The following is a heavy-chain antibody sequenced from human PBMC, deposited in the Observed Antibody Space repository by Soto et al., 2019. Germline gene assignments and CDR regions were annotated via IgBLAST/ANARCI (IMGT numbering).Heavy chain of an antibody. CDR2: VSGSSTYI. D-gene: IGHD2-15*01. V-gene: IGHV3-21*06. J-gene: IGHJ2*01. CDR1: PFILSNYT. CDR3: ARDRCSGGSCYRTYSFAL. Sequence: PGGSMRLSCAGSPFILSNYTMNCVRQAPGKGLEWVSSVSGSSTYIYYADSVKGRFTISRDNAKNSLYLQMNRLRVEDTAVYYCARDRCSGGSCYRTYSFALWGRGTLVTVSS.